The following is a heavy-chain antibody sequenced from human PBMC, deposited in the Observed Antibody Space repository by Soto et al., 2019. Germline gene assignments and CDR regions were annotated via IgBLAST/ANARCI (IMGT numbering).Heavy chain of an antibody. V-gene: IGHV4-59*01. Sequence: SETLSLTCTVSGGSISSFYWSWVRQTPGKGLEWIGYISYSGSTNYNPSLNSRVTISVDTSKKQFSLKLTSVTTADTAVYYCTRRQGSYLDQWGQGTLVTVSS. J-gene: IGHJ4*02. CDR1: GGSISSFY. D-gene: IGHD2-15*01. CDR2: ISYSGST. CDR3: TRRQGSYLDQ.